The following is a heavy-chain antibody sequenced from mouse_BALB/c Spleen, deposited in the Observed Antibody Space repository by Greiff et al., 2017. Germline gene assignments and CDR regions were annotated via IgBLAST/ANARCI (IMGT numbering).Heavy chain of an antibody. CDR3: ARRITWFAY. V-gene: IGHV1-9*01. CDR1: GYTFSSYW. J-gene: IGHJ3*01. CDR2: ILPGSGST. Sequence: QVQLKQSGAELMKPGASVKISCKATGYTFSSYWIEWVKQMPGHGLEWIGEILPGSGSTNYNEKFKGKATFTADTSSNTAYMQLSSLTSEDSAVYYCARRITWFAYWGQGTLVTVSA. D-gene: IGHD2-4*01.